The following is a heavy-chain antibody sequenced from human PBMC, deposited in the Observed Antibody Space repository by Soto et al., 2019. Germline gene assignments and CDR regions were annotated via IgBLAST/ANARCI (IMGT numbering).Heavy chain of an antibody. Sequence: QLQLQESGPGLVKPSETLSLTCTVSGGFISSSNCYWGWIRQPPGKGLEWIGSIYHSGSTYYNPSLKSRVTISVDTSKNQCSLKVNSVTAADTAVYYCARPVGVEQQLVHDAFDLWGQGPMVAVSS. CDR1: GGFISSSNCY. D-gene: IGHD6-13*01. J-gene: IGHJ3*01. CDR3: ARPVGVEQQLVHDAFDL. V-gene: IGHV4-39*01. CDR2: IYHSGST.